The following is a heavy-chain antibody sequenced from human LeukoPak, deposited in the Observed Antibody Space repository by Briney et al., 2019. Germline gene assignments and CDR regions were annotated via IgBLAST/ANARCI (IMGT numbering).Heavy chain of an antibody. CDR1: GYTFTGYY. CDR3: ARANHSLYSSRPIDY. D-gene: IGHD6-13*01. Sequence: ASVKVSCKASGYTFTGYYMHWVRQAPGQGLEWMGWINPNSGGTNYAQKFQGRVTMTRDTSISTAYMELSRLRSDDTAVYYCARANHSLYSSRPIDYWRKETLVTVSS. CDR2: INPNSGGT. J-gene: IGHJ4*02. V-gene: IGHV1-2*02.